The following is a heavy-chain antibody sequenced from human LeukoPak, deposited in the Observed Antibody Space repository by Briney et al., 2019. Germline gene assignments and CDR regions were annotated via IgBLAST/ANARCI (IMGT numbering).Heavy chain of an antibody. J-gene: IGHJ2*01. CDR2: IGTAGDT. V-gene: IGHV3-13*01. D-gene: IGHD4-17*01. Sequence: GGSLRLSCAASGFTFSSYDMHWVRQATGKGLEWVSAIGTAGDTYYPGSVKGRFTISRENAKNSLYLQMNSLRAGDTGVYYCARTTVTSGPYWYFDLWGRGTLVTVS. CDR3: ARTTVTSGPYWYFDL. CDR1: GFTFSSYD.